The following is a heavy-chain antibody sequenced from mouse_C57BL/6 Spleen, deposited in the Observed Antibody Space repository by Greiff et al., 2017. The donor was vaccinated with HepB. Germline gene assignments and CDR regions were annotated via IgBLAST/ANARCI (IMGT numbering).Heavy chain of an antibody. CDR2: ISSGGSYT. V-gene: IGHV5-6*01. Sequence: EVQRVESGGDLVKPGGSLKLSCAASGFTFSCYGMSWVRQTPDKRLEWVATISSGGSYTYYPDSVKGRFTISRDNAKNTLYLQMSSLKSEDTAMYYCARHKDYGSSYEYFDVWGTGTTVTVSS. D-gene: IGHD1-1*01. CDR3: ARHKDYGSSYEYFDV. CDR1: GFTFSCYG. J-gene: IGHJ1*03.